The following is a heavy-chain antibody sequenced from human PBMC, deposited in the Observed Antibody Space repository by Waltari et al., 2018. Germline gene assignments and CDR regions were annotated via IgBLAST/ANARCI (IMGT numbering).Heavy chain of an antibody. CDR1: GFTFANEG. CDR2: LKSKAEGGTT. Sequence: EVQLVESGGGLVKPGDSLRLSGGASGFTFANEGINWVRQAPGKGLEWVGRLKSKAEGGTTDYAAPVKGRFAISRDDSKDTAYLQMNSLKTEDTAMYFCTTEGGRTWPMYWGQGTLVTVSS. J-gene: IGHJ4*02. V-gene: IGHV3-15*01. CDR3: TTEGGRTWPMY. D-gene: IGHD2-2*01.